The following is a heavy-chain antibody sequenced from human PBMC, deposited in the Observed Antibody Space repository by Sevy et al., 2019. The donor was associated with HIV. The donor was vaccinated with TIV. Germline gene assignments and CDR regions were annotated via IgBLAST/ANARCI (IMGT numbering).Heavy chain of an antibody. CDR1: GFTFSSYA. CDR3: ARDKTVTTAYYYYGMDV. D-gene: IGHD4-17*01. V-gene: IGHV3-30-3*01. J-gene: IGHJ6*02. Sequence: GGSLRLSCAASGFTFSSYAMHWVRQAPGKGLEWVAVISYDGSNKYYAYSVKGRFTISRDNSKNTLYLQMNSLRAEDTAVYYCARDKTVTTAYYYYGMDVWGQGTTVTVSS. CDR2: ISYDGSNK.